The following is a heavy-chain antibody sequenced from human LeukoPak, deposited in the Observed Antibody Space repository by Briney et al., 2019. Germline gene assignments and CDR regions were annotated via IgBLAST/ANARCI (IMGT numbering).Heavy chain of an antibody. Sequence: ASVKVSCKASGYTFTGYYMHWVRQAPGQGLEWMGWINPNSGGTNYAQKFQGRVTMTRDTSISTAYMELSRLRSDDTAVYYCARAYCGGDCYSPFAPDYWGQGTLVTVSS. CDR3: ARAYCGGDCYSPFAPDY. CDR2: INPNSGGT. J-gene: IGHJ4*02. V-gene: IGHV1-2*02. CDR1: GYTFTGYY. D-gene: IGHD2-21*02.